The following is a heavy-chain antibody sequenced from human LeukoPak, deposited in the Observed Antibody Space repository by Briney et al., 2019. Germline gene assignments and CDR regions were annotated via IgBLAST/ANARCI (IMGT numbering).Heavy chain of an antibody. Sequence: ASVKVSCKASGYTFTSYYMHWVRQAPGQGLEWMGIINPSGGSTSYAQKFQGRVTMTRDTSTSTVYMELSSLRSEDTAVYYCARVAVSYGSGLWFDPWGQGTLVTVSS. J-gene: IGHJ5*02. CDR3: ARVAVSYGSGLWFDP. CDR1: GYTFTSYY. CDR2: INPSGGST. V-gene: IGHV1-46*01. D-gene: IGHD3-10*01.